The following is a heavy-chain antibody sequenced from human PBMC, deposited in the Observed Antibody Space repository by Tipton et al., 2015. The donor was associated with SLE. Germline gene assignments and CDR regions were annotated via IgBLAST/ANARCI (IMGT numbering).Heavy chain of an antibody. Sequence: TLSLTCAVYGGSFSGYYWSWIRQPPGKGLEWIGEINHSGSTNYNPSLKSRVTISVDTSKNQFSLKLNSVTAAYTAVYYCARAYGDNPFDYWGQGTLVTVSS. CDR3: ARAYGDNPFDY. V-gene: IGHV4-34*01. CDR2: INHSGST. D-gene: IGHD4-17*01. J-gene: IGHJ4*02. CDR1: GGSFSGYY.